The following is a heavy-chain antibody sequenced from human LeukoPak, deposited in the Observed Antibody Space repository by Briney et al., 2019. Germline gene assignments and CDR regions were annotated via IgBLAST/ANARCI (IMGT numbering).Heavy chain of an antibody. Sequence: SETLSLTCAVHAESYSHYYWTWIRQAPGKGLEWLGEINHRGTTNFNLSLKSRATISVDTSKHQFSLKLTSVSAADTAVYYCATMSPNGYTGLIGAVVGYFENWGQGTLVTVSS. CDR2: INHRGTT. D-gene: IGHD3-16*01. J-gene: IGHJ4*02. V-gene: IGHV4-34*01. CDR3: ATMSPNGYTGLIGAVVGYFEN. CDR1: AESYSHYY.